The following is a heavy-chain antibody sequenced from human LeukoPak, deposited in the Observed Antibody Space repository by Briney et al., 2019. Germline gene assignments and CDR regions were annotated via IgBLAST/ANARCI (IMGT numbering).Heavy chain of an antibody. Sequence: SGTLSLTCAVSGGSISISNGWSWFRQRPGKGLEWIGEMYHSGSTNYNPSLKSRVTISVDKSKNQFSLKLSSVTAADTAVYYCARGVVVPAATIKWYYFDYWGQGTLVTVSS. V-gene: IGHV4-4*02. CDR2: MYHSGST. CDR3: ARGVVVPAATIKWYYFDY. D-gene: IGHD2-2*01. J-gene: IGHJ4*02. CDR1: GGSISISNG.